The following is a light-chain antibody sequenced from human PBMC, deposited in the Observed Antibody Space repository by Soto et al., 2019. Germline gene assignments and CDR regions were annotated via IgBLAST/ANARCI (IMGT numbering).Light chain of an antibody. V-gene: IGKV1-13*02. CDR2: KTS. J-gene: IGKJ4*01. CDR3: QQYKSFSLT. Sequence: AVQLTQSPSSLSASVGDRVTISCRASQGIGSALAWYQQKPGKAPKLLIYKTSNLESGVPSRFSGSGSGTEFSLTISSLQPDDFATYYCQQYKSFSLTFGGGTKVDIK. CDR1: QGIGSA.